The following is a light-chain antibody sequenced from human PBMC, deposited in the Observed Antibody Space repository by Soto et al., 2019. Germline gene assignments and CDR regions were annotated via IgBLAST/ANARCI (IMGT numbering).Light chain of an antibody. Sequence: QSVLTQPPSASGSPGQSVTISCPGTSSDVGGFNYVSWYQHHPGKAPKLMIYEVTKRPSGVPDRFSGSKSGNTASLTVSGLQAEDEADYYCSSFAGSNNVVFGGGTKLTVL. CDR3: SSFAGSNNVV. J-gene: IGLJ2*01. CDR2: EVT. CDR1: SSDVGGFNY. V-gene: IGLV2-8*01.